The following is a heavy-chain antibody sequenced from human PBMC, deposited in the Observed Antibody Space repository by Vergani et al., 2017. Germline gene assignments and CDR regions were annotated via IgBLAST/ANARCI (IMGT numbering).Heavy chain of an antibody. CDR2: ISGYNGNT. D-gene: IGHD1-26*01. CDR3: ARGGGSYPIDY. J-gene: IGHJ4*02. CDR1: GYTFTSYG. Sequence: QVQLVQSGAEVKKPGASVKVSCKASGYTFTSYGISWVRQAPGQGLEWMGWISGYNGNTHYAHKLQGRVPRTTDTSTSTACMVLRRLRSDDTAVYYCARGGGSYPIDYWGQGTVVTGSS. V-gene: IGHV1-18*04.